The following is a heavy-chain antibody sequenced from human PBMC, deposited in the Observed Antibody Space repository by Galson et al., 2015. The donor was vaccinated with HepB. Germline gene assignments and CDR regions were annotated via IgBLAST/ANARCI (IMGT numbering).Heavy chain of an antibody. V-gene: IGHV1-69*04. CDR2: IIPVLDIA. D-gene: IGHD3-16*01. Sequence: SVKVSCKASGGTFSNYTINWVRQAPGQGLEWMGRIIPVLDIANYVQRFQGRVTFTADKSTSTAYMELSSLTSDDTAMYYCATEWELGGAFDPWGQGTPVTVSS. CDR1: GGTFSNYT. J-gene: IGHJ5*02. CDR3: ATEWELGGAFDP.